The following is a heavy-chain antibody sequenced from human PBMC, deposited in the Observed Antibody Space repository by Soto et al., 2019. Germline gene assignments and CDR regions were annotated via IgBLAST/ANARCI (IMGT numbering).Heavy chain of an antibody. Sequence: PSETLSLTCTVSDGSISSSSYYWGWIRQPPGKGLEWIGSIYYSGSTYYNPSLKSRVTISVDTSKNQFSLKLSSVTAADTAVYYCARQGVYCSGGSCYLYYFDYWGQGTLVTVSS. CDR2: IYYSGST. V-gene: IGHV4-39*01. J-gene: IGHJ4*02. D-gene: IGHD2-15*01. CDR1: DGSISSSSYY. CDR3: ARQGVYCSGGSCYLYYFDY.